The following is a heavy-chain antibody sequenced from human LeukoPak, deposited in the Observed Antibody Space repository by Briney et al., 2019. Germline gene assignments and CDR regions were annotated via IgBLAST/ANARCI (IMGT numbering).Heavy chain of an antibody. CDR2: IYTSGST. CDR1: GSISSYY. CDR3: ARQKCTSTSCLTKNAFDI. V-gene: IGHV4-4*09. Sequence: SETLFLTCTVSGSISSYYWSWIRQPPGKGLEWIGYIYTSGSTNYNPSLKSRVTISVDTSKNRFSLDLSSVTAADTAVYYCARQKCTSTSCLTKNAFDIWGQGTMVTVSS. J-gene: IGHJ3*02. D-gene: IGHD2-2*01.